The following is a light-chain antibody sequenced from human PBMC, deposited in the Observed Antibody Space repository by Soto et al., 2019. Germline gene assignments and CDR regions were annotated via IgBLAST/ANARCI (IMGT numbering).Light chain of an antibody. J-gene: IGKJ4*01. CDR1: QSVSTN. Sequence: EIVMTQSPATLSVPPGERATLSCRASQSVSTNLAWYQQKPGQAPRLLIYGASTRTTVVPARFSGSGSGTEFTLTISSLQSEDLAVYFCHQYDNWPVTFGGGTKVEIK. CDR2: GAS. CDR3: HQYDNWPVT. V-gene: IGKV3-15*01.